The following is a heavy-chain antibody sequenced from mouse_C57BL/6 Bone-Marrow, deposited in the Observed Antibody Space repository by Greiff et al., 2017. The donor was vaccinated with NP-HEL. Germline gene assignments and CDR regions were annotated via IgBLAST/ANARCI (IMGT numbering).Heavy chain of an antibody. CDR3: ASLLFYY. D-gene: IGHD1-1*01. Sequence: VQRVESGPGLVQPSQSLSITCTVSGFSLTSYGVHWVRQSPGKGLEWLGVIWRGGSTDYNAAFISRLSISKDNSEGQVFFKMNSLQADDTAIYYCASLLFYYWGQGTTLTVSS. CDR1: GFSLTSYG. J-gene: IGHJ2*01. V-gene: IGHV2-2*01. CDR2: IWRGGST.